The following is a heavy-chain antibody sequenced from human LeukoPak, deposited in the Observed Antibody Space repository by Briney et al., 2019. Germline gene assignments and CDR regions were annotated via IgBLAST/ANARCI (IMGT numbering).Heavy chain of an antibody. J-gene: IGHJ4*02. CDR3: ARARGGVAIDF. CDR1: GGSFSGYF. Sequence: KPSETLSLTCAVYGGSFSGYFWTWIRQPPGKGLEWIGEINHSGSTNYSPSLESRVTISVDTSKNQFSLKPSSVTAADTAVYYCARARGGVAIDFWGQGTRVTVSA. CDR2: INHSGST. V-gene: IGHV4-34*01. D-gene: IGHD5-12*01.